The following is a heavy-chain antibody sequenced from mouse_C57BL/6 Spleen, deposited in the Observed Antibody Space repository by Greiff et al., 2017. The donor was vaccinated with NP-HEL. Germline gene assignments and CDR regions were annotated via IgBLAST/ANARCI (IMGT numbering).Heavy chain of an antibody. Sequence: EVKLQQSGPELVKPGASVKISCKASGYTFTDYYMNWVKQSHGKSLEWIGDINPNNGGTSYNQKFKGKATLTVDKSSSTAYMELRSLTSEDSAVYYCAVTAYWGQGTTLTVSS. CDR1: GYTFTDYY. CDR2: INPNNGGT. V-gene: IGHV1-26*01. J-gene: IGHJ2*01. CDR3: AVTAY. D-gene: IGHD2-1*01.